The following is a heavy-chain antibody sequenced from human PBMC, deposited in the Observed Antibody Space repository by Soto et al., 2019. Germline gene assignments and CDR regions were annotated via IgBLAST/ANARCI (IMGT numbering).Heavy chain of an antibody. CDR1: GGSISSYY. CDR2: IYYCGST. J-gene: IGHJ4*02. CDR3: ARHGRDRYYFDY. V-gene: IGHV4-59*08. Sequence: SETLSLTCTVSGGSISSYYWSWIRQPPGKGLEWIGYIYYCGSTNYNPSLKSRVTISVDTSKNQFSLKLSSVAAADTAVYYCARHGRDRYYFDYWGQGTLVTVSS. D-gene: IGHD1-20*01.